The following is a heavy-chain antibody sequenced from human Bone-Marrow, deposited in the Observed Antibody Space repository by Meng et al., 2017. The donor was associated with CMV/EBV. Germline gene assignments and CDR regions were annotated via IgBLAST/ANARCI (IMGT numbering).Heavy chain of an antibody. CDR2: IYTDGST. CDR1: GFTLNGYW. J-gene: IGHJ4*02. V-gene: IGHV3-66*02. D-gene: IGHD1-26*01. Sequence: GESLKISCVASGFTLNGYWMNWVRQAPGKGLEWVSVIYTDGSTFYADSVKGRFAISRDNSKNTLYLQMNSLRVENTAVYYCAKGRFFDYWGQGTLVTVSS. CDR3: AKGRFFDY.